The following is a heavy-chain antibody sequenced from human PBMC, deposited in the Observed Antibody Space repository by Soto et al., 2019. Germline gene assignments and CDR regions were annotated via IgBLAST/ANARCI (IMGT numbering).Heavy chain of an antibody. CDR1: GDSFSSYY. J-gene: IGHJ4*02. D-gene: IGHD4-17*01. V-gene: IGHV4-59*01. Sequence: SETLSLTCTVSGDSFSSYYWSWLRQPPGKGLEWIGYMYSSGTTSYNPSLKSRVTVLLDTSKNQFSLRLSSVTAADTAVYYCARTTVTHGGYFDCGGQGTLVTVFS. CDR2: MYSSGTT. CDR3: ARTTVTHGGYFDC.